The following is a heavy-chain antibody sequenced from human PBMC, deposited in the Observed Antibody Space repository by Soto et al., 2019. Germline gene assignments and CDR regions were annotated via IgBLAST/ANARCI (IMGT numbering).Heavy chain of an antibody. CDR2: INPSGGST. CDR3: ASSLPVYSSGWYVVNWFDP. V-gene: IGHV1-46*01. J-gene: IGHJ5*02. Sequence: ASGKVSCKASGYTFTSYYMHWVRQAPGQGLEWMGIINPSGGSTSYAQKFQGRVTMTRDTSTSTVYMELSSLRSEDTAVYYCASSLPVYSSGWYVVNWFDPWGQGTLVTVSS. CDR1: GYTFTSYY. D-gene: IGHD6-19*01.